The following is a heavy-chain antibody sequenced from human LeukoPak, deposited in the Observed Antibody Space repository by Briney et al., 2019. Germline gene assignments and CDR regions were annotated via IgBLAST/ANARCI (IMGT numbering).Heavy chain of an antibody. D-gene: IGHD1-26*01. J-gene: IGHJ4*02. CDR3: ARDQAGAINY. CDR2: IYTSGST. Sequence: SETLSLTCAVYGGSFSGYYWSWIRQPPGKGLEWIGRIYTSGSTNYNPSLKSRVTMSVGTSKNQFSLKLSSVTAADTAVYYCARDQAGAINYWGQGTLVTVSS. CDR1: GGSFSGYY. V-gene: IGHV4-4*07.